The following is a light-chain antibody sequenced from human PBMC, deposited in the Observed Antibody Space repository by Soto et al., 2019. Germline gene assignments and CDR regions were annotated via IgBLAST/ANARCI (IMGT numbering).Light chain of an antibody. V-gene: IGKV3-11*01. J-gene: IGKJ4*01. CDR3: QQRSNWLT. CDR1: QSVSSY. CDR2: DAS. Sequence: FSQSPATLSLSPGERVTLSCRASQSVSSYLAWYQQKPGQAPRLLIYDASNRATGIPARFSGSGSGTDFTLTISSLEPEDFAVYYCQQRSNWLTFGGGTKVDIK.